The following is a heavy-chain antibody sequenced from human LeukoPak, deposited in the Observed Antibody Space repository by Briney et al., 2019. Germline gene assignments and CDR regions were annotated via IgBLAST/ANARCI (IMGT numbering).Heavy chain of an antibody. V-gene: IGHV1-8*02. Sequence: ASVKVSCKASGYTFTGYYIHWVRQATGQGLEWMGWMNPNSGNTVYAQKFQGRVTMTRNTSISTAYMELSSLRSEDTAVYYCAKSSYYYDSSGYYYRNAFDIWGQGTMVTVSS. D-gene: IGHD3-22*01. CDR3: AKSSYYYDSSGYYYRNAFDI. CDR1: GYTFTGYY. CDR2: MNPNSGNT. J-gene: IGHJ3*02.